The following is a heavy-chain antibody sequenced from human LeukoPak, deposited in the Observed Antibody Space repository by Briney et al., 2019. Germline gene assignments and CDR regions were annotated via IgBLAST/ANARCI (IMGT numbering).Heavy chain of an antibody. CDR3: ARDLPLSPIQVWPGAFDY. J-gene: IGHJ4*02. Sequence: ASVKVSCKASGYTFTSYAMNWVRQAPGQGLEWMGWINTNTGNPTYAQGFTGRFVFSLDTSVSTAYLQISSLKAEDTAVYYCARDLPLSPIQVWPGAFDYWGQGTLVTVSS. V-gene: IGHV7-4-1*02. D-gene: IGHD5-18*01. CDR2: INTNTGNP. CDR1: GYTFTSYA.